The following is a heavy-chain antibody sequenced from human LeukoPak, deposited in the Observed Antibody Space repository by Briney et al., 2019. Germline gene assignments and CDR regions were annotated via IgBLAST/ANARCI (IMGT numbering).Heavy chain of an antibody. CDR3: ARQRGYSGYDPFDY. CDR1: GFTFSSYA. D-gene: IGHD5-12*01. CDR2: ISYDGSNK. Sequence: GGSLRLSCAASGFTFSSYAMHWVRQAPGKGLEWVAVISYDGSNKYYADSVKGRFTISRDNSKNTLYLQMNSLRAEDTAVYYCARQRGYSGYDPFDYWGQGTLVTVSS. J-gene: IGHJ4*02. V-gene: IGHV3-30*04.